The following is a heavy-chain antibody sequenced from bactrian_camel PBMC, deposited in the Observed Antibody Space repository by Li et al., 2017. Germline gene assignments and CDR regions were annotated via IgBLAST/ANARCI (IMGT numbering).Heavy chain of an antibody. D-gene: IGHD2*01. J-gene: IGHJ4*01. CDR2: INTGGAGT. Sequence: VQLVESGGALVQPGGSLRHSCAASGFTFSTYDMSWVRQAPGKGFEWVGHINTGGAGTAYAHSVKGRFTISRDNDKNTLYLQLNSLKIEDAAMYYCANSGSTFCSGGYCYTAYFRYWGQGTQVTVS. CDR3: ANSGSTFCSGGYCYTAYFRY. V-gene: IGHV3S40*01. CDR1: GFTFSTYD.